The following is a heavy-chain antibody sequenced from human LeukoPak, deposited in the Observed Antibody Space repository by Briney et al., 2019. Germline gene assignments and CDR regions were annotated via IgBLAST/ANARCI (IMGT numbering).Heavy chain of an antibody. CDR1: GFTFSTYA. V-gene: IGHV3-23*01. D-gene: IGHD7-27*01. CDR3: ARDVGT. CDR2: FSGSGGST. J-gene: IGHJ4*02. Sequence: GGSLRLSCAASGFTFSTYAMGWVRQAPGKGLEWVSAFSGSGGSTYYADSVKGRVTISRDNAKNTLYLQMSSLRAEDTAVYYCARDVGTWGQGTLVTVSS.